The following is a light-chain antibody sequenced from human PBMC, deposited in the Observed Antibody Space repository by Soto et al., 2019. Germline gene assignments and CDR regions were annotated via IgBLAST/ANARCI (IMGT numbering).Light chain of an antibody. J-gene: IGLJ2*01. CDR1: SSDVGAYDH. CDR3: SSYTSRDTVI. Sequence: QSVLTQPASVSGSPGQSITISCSGTSSDVGAYDHVSWYQQYPGKAPKFIIFEISNRPSGISSRFSGSRSGNTASLTISRLQAEDEAYYYCSSYTSRDTVIFGGGTKATVL. V-gene: IGLV2-14*01. CDR2: EIS.